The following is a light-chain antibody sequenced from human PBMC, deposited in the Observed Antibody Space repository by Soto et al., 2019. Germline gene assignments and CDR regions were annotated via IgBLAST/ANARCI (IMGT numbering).Light chain of an antibody. CDR2: AAS. V-gene: IGKV1-6*01. Sequence: AIQMTQSPSSLSASVGDRVTITCRASQGIRDELGWYQQKAGKAPNLLISAASRLQSGVPSRFSGRGSGTDFTLTISSLQPDDFATYYCQHYNSYSEAFGQGTKVDI. CDR1: QGIRDE. CDR3: QHYNSYSEA. J-gene: IGKJ1*01.